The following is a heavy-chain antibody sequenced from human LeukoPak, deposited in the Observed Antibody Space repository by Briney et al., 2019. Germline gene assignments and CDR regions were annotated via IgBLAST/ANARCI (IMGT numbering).Heavy chain of an antibody. Sequence: GGSLRLSCAASGFTFSDYYMSWIRQAPGRGLEWVSYISSSSSYTNYADSVKGRFTISRDNSKNTLYLQMNSLRAEDTAVYYCARDLGRYDSNQGPLDAFDIWGQGTMVAVSS. CDR1: GFTFSDYY. CDR3: ARDLGRYDSNQGPLDAFDI. CDR2: ISSSSSYT. V-gene: IGHV3-11*05. J-gene: IGHJ3*02. D-gene: IGHD3-22*01.